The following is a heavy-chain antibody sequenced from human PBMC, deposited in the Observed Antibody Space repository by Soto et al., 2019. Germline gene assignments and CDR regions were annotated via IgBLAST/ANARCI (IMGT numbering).Heavy chain of an antibody. D-gene: IGHD3-3*01. CDR2: IYYSGST. J-gene: IGHJ6*02. V-gene: IGHV4-30-4*01. CDR1: GGSISSGDYY. Sequence: TSETLSLTCTVSGGSISSGDYYWSWIRQPPGTGLEWIGYIYYSGSTYYNPSLKSRVTISVDTSKNQFSLKLSSVTAADTAVYYCARASGRITIFGVVILASYYYYGMDVWGQGTTVTVSS. CDR3: ARASGRITIFGVVILASYYYYGMDV.